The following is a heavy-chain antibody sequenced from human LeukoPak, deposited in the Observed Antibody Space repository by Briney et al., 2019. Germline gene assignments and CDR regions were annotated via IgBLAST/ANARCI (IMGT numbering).Heavy chain of an antibody. CDR1: GFTFSDYA. D-gene: IGHD2-2*01. Sequence: GGSLRLSCAASGFTFSDYAMSWVRQAPGKGLELVSAISSGGDTYYAESVKGRFTISRDNSKNTLSLQMSSLRAGDTAVYYCTKRGCSSTTCYSNCWGQGTLVTVAS. CDR2: ISSGGDT. CDR3: TKRGCSSTTCYSNC. V-gene: IGHV3-23*01. J-gene: IGHJ4*02.